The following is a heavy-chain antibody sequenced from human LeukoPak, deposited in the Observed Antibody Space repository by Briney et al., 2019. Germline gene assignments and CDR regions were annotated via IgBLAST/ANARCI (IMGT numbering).Heavy chain of an antibody. Sequence: SETLSLTCAVSGGSISSSNWWSWVRQPPGKGLEWIGEIYRSGSANYNPSLKSRVTISVDKSKNQFSLKLTSVTAADTAVYYCARVSSGSYYFDYWGQGTLVTVSS. J-gene: IGHJ4*02. CDR3: ARVSSGSYYFDY. CDR1: GGSISSSNW. V-gene: IGHV4-4*02. CDR2: IYRSGSA. D-gene: IGHD1-26*01.